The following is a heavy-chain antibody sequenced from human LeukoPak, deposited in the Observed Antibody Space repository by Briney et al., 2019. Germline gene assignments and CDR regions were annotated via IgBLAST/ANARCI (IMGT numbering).Heavy chain of an antibody. Sequence: ASVKVSCKASGYTFTGYYMHWVRQAPGQGLEWMGWINPNSGGTNYAQKFQGRVTMTRDTSISTAYMELSRLRSDDTAVYYCARTYYYGSGRPDAFDIWGQETMVTVSS. CDR3: ARTYYYGSGRPDAFDI. J-gene: IGHJ3*02. V-gene: IGHV1-2*02. D-gene: IGHD3-10*01. CDR1: GYTFTGYY. CDR2: INPNSGGT.